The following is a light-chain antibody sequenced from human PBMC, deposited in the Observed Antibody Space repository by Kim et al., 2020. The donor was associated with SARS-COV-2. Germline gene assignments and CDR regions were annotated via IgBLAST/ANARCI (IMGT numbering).Light chain of an antibody. Sequence: SSELTQDPAVPVALGQTVRITCQVDSLRSYYATWYQQKPGQAPILVIYGKNNRPSGIPDRFSGSSSGNTASLTITGTQAGDEADYYCNSRDSNDNVVFGGGTKLTVL. CDR3: NSRDSNDNVV. CDR1: SLRSYY. V-gene: IGLV3-19*01. J-gene: IGLJ2*01. CDR2: GKN.